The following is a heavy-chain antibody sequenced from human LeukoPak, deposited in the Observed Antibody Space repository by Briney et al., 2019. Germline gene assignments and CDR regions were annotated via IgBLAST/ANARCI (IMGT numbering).Heavy chain of an antibody. V-gene: IGHV3-48*02. CDR2: ISSSSSTI. Sequence: GASLRLSCTASGFTFSSYNMDWVRQAPGKGLEWVSYISSSSSTIYYADSVKGRFTISRDNAKNSLYVQMNSLRDEDTAVYYCAREHSSSSGSVSDFWGQGTLVTVSS. CDR3: AREHSSSSGSVSDF. D-gene: IGHD6-6*01. CDR1: GFTFSSYN. J-gene: IGHJ4*02.